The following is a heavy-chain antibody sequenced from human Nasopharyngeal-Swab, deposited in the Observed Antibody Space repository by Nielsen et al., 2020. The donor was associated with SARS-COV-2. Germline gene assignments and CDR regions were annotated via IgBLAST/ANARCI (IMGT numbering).Heavy chain of an antibody. CDR2: IYYSGST. V-gene: IGHV4-61*01. J-gene: IGHJ6*03. CDR1: GGSVSSGSYY. Sequence: LRLSCTVSGGSVSSGSYYWSWIRQPPGKGLEWIGYIYYSGSTNYNPSLKSRVTISVDTSKNQFSLKLSSVTAADTAVYYCAREGRWDPYYYYYMDVWGKGTTVTVSS. D-gene: IGHD1-26*01. CDR3: AREGRWDPYYYYYMDV.